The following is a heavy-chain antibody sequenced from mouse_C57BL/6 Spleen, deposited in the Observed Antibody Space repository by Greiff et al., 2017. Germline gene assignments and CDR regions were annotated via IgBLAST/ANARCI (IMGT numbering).Heavy chain of an antibody. V-gene: IGHV1-64*01. J-gene: IGHJ3*01. Sequence: QVHVKQPGAELVKPGASVKLSCKASGYTFTSYWMHWVKPRPGQGLEWIGMIHPNSGSTNYNEKFKSKATLTVDKSSSTAYMQLSSLTSEDAAVYYCAIYYGNSPFADWGQGTLVTVSA. CDR3: AIYYGNSPFAD. D-gene: IGHD2-1*01. CDR2: IHPNSGST. CDR1: GYTFTSYW.